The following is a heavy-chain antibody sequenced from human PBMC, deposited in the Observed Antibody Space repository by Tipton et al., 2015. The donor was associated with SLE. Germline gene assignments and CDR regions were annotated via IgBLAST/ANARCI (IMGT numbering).Heavy chain of an antibody. CDR3: ARDQGRGIGDPFDY. V-gene: IGHV4-59*12. D-gene: IGHD3-16*01. J-gene: IGHJ4*02. CDR2: IFHSGST. CDR1: GVSISTYY. Sequence: TLSLTCTVSGVSISTYYWSWVRQPPGKGLEWIGEIFHSGSTNYNPSLKSRVTISVDKSKNQISLRLNSVTAADTAVYYCARDQGRGIGDPFDYWGQGTLVTVSA.